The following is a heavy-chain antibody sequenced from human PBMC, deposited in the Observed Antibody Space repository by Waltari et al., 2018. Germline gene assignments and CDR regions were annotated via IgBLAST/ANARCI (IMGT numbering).Heavy chain of an antibody. V-gene: IGHV3-48*04. J-gene: IGHJ4*02. CDR3: ATSLWQQLVQY. CDR1: GFTFSTYS. D-gene: IGHD6-13*01. Sequence: EVHLVESGGGLVQPGGSLRLSCAASGFTFSTYSMNWVRQAPGKGLEWVSYISSSTTTIYYADFVKGRFTISRDNAKNSLYLQMNSLRAEDTAVYYCATSLWQQLVQYWGQGTLVTVSS. CDR2: ISSSTTTI.